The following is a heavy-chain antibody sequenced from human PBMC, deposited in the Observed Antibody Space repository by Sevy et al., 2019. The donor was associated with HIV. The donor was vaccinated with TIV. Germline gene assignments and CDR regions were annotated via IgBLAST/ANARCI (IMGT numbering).Heavy chain of an antibody. J-gene: IGHJ4*02. V-gene: IGHV1-2*02. CDR2: INTNSGGT. D-gene: IGHD3-10*01. Sequence: ASVKVSCKASGYIFTNFYIYWVRQAPGEGLEWMGWINTNSGGTSYAQNFQGRVTMTRDTSITTAYMDLSRLRSDDTAVYDCARVAHGVPLWPPFDDWGQGTLVTVSS. CDR1: GYIFTNFY. CDR3: ARVAHGVPLWPPFDD.